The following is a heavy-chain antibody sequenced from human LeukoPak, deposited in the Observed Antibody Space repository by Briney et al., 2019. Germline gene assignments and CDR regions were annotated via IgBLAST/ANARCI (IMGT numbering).Heavy chain of an antibody. CDR3: ARDLGYCSSTSCRYFDC. Sequence: SETLSLTCTVPGASISSGGYYWSWIRQPPGKGLEWIGYISHSGSTYFNPSLKSRVTISVDRSKNQFSLKLSSVTAADTAVYYCARDLGYCSSTSCRYFDCWGQGTLVTVSS. V-gene: IGHV4-30-2*01. D-gene: IGHD2-2*01. J-gene: IGHJ4*02. CDR2: ISHSGST. CDR1: GASISSGGYY.